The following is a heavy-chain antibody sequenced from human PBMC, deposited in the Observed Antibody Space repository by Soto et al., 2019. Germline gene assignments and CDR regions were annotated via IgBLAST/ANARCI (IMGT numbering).Heavy chain of an antibody. Sequence: PGGSLRLSCSASGFTFSTYGMHWVRQAPGKGLEYLSGISSNGGTTYFADSVEGRFTISRDNSKNTLYLQMSSLKTEDTALYYCVKSVRSAWEAYNWFDPWGQGTLVTVSS. CDR2: ISSNGGTT. CDR1: GFTFSTYG. CDR3: VKSVRSAWEAYNWFDP. J-gene: IGHJ5*02. D-gene: IGHD6-19*01. V-gene: IGHV3-64D*08.